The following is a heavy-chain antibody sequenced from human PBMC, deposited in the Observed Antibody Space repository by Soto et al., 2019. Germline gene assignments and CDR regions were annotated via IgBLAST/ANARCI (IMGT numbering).Heavy chain of an antibody. CDR2: IYPGDSDT. V-gene: IGHV5-51*01. CDR3: ARVVEGDPYYYYGMDV. D-gene: IGHD3-10*01. CDR1: GYSFTSYW. Sequence: GESLKISCKGSGYSFTSYWIGWVRQMSGKGLEWMGIIYPGDSDTRYSPSFQGQVTISADKSISTAYLQWSSLKASDTAMYYCARVVEGDPYYYYGMDVWGQGTTVTVSS. J-gene: IGHJ6*02.